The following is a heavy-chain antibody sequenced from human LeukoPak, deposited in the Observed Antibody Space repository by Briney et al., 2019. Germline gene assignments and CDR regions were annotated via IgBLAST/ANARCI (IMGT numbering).Heavy chain of an antibody. CDR2: ISCSSTI. D-gene: IGHD3-22*01. J-gene: IGHJ4*02. V-gene: IGHV3-48*01. Sequence: GGSLRLSCAASGFTFSSYSMNWVRQAPGKGLEWVSYISCSSTIYYADSVKGRFTISRDNAKNSLYLQMNSLRAEDTAVYYCARLVYYDSSDYWGQGTLVTVSS. CDR1: GFTFSSYS. CDR3: ARLVYYDSSDY.